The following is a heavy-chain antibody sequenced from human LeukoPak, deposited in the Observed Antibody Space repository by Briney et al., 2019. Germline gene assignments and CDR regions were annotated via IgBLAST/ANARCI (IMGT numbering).Heavy chain of an antibody. J-gene: IGHJ5*02. D-gene: IGHD1-1*01. Sequence: SETLSLTCTVSGGSISSYYWSWIRQPPGKGLEWIGYIYYSGSTNYNPSLKSRVTISVDTSKNQFSLKLSSVTAADTAVYYCARDGTTGTTFRFDPWGQGTLVTVSS. CDR2: IYYSGST. V-gene: IGHV4-59*01. CDR3: ARDGTTGTTFRFDP. CDR1: GGSISSYY.